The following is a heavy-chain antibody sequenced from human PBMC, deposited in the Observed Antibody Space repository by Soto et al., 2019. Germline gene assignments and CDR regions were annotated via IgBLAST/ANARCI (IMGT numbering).Heavy chain of an antibody. V-gene: IGHV3-30-3*01. J-gene: IGHJ5*02. CDR1: GFTFSSYA. CDR2: ITYDGGNE. D-gene: IGHD4-17*01. CDR3: ARGIKYGDYSRWFDP. Sequence: PGGSLRLSCAASGFTFSSYAMHWVRQAPGKGLEWVALITYDGGNEYYADSVKGRFIISRDDSENTLFLQMIGLRPEDTALYYCARGIKYGDYSRWFDPWGPGTLVTVSS.